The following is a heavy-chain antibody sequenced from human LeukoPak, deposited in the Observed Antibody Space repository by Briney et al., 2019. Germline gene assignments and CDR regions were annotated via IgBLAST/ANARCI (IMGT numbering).Heavy chain of an antibody. CDR2: IHYSGST. D-gene: IGHD1-14*01. J-gene: IGHJ3*02. V-gene: IGHV4-59*11. CDR1: GGSIGSHY. Sequence: SETLSLTCTLYGGSIGSHYWSWIRQPPGKGLEWIGYIHYSGSTNYNPSLKSRVTMSVDTSKKQFSLKLSSVTAADTAVYYCARPQAQPPRARLHHAFDIWGQGTMVTVSS. CDR3: ARPQAQPPRARLHHAFDI.